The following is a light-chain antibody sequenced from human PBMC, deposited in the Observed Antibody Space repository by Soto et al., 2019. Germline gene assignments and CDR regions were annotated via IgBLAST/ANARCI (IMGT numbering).Light chain of an antibody. J-gene: IGKJ1*01. CDR1: QSVSSSY. V-gene: IGKV3-20*01. CDR2: GAS. CDR3: QQYGSSSWT. Sequence: EIVLTRSPGTLSLSPGERATLSCRASQSVSSSYLAWYQQKPGQAPRLLIYGASSRATGIPDRFSGSGSGTDSTLTISRLEPEDFAVYYCQQYGSSSWTFGQGTKVDIK.